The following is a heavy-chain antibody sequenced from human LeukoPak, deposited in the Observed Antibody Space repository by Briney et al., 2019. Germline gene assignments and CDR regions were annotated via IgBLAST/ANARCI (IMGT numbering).Heavy chain of an antibody. Sequence: SETLSLTCTVFGYSISSGYYWGWIRQPPGKGLEWIGSFYHSGSTYHNPSLKSRVTISVDTSKNQFSLKLSSVTAADTAVYYCARDRLQLQSWGQGTLVTVSS. CDR2: FYHSGST. D-gene: IGHD1-1*01. CDR3: ARDRLQLQS. V-gene: IGHV4-38-2*02. CDR1: GYSISSGYY. J-gene: IGHJ5*02.